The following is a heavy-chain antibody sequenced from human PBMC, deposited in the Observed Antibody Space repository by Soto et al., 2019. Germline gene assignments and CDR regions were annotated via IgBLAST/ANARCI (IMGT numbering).Heavy chain of an antibody. D-gene: IGHD3-3*01. J-gene: IGHJ4*02. V-gene: IGHV3-74*01. CDR2: IKSDGTVT. Sequence: GGSLRLSCVVSGITFSTYRMHWVRQDPGKGLVWVSHIKSDGTVTHYTDSVRGRFIISRDNAKNTLFLQMNSLRAEDTAVYYCARENYDFWSGYYLDYWGQGTLVTVSS. CDR3: ARENYDFWSGYYLDY. CDR1: GITFSTYR.